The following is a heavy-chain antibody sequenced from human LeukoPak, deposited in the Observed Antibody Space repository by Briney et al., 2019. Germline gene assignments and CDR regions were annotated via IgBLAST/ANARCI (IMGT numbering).Heavy chain of an antibody. V-gene: IGHV1-18*01. Sequence: GASVKVSCKASGYTFTSYGISWVRQAPGQGLEWMGWISAYNGNTNYAQKLQGRVTMTTDTSTSTAYMELRSLRSDDTAAYYCARAVVVVPAAPYNWFDPWGQGTLVTVSS. J-gene: IGHJ5*02. D-gene: IGHD2-2*01. CDR1: GYTFTSYG. CDR2: ISAYNGNT. CDR3: ARAVVVVPAAPYNWFDP.